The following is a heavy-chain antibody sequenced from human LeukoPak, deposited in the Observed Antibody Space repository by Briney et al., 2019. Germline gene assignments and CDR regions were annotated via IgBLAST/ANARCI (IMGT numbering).Heavy chain of an antibody. J-gene: IGHJ6*03. CDR2: ISSSGSTI. Sequence: GGSLRLSCAASGFTFSSYEMNWVRQAPGKGLEWVSYISSSGSTIYYADSVKGRFTISRDNAKNSLYLQMNSLRAEDTAVYYSARATTVTHVYYYYMDVWGKGTTVTVSS. D-gene: IGHD4-17*01. CDR1: GFTFSSYE. CDR3: ARATTVTHVYYYYMDV. V-gene: IGHV3-48*03.